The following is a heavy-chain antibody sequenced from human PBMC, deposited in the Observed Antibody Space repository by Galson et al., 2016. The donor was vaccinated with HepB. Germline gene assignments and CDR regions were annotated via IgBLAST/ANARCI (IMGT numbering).Heavy chain of an antibody. J-gene: IGHJ5*02. CDR1: GFNFSTYS. Sequence: SLRLSCAASGFNFSTYSMNWVRQAPGKGLEWVSCINWSSSHTHYADSVRGRFTISRDNAKNSLYLQMNSLRGEDTAVYYCVRDSGSGWYGILLDWFDPWGQGTLVTVSS. D-gene: IGHD6-19*01. V-gene: IGHV3-21*01. CDR3: VRDSGSGWYGILLDWFDP. CDR2: INWSSSHT.